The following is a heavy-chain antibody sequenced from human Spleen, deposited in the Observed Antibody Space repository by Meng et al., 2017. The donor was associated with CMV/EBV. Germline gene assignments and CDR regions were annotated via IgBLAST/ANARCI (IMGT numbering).Heavy chain of an antibody. CDR1: GFRFSDYS. J-gene: IGHJ4*02. V-gene: IGHV3-48*04. Sequence: GESLKISCVASGFRFSDYSMNWVRQAPGKGLEWVSFITSSSNSIYYVDSVKGRFTISRDNAKDSLYLQMNSLRAEDTAVYYCAKGAAYCSSTSCPFDYWGQGTLVTVSS. D-gene: IGHD2-2*01. CDR3: AKGAAYCSSTSCPFDY. CDR2: ITSSSNSI.